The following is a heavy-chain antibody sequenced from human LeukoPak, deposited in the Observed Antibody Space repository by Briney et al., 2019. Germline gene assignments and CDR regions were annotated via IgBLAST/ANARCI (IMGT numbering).Heavy chain of an antibody. D-gene: IGHD2-2*01. CDR3: AKGPLRGTAAAIDY. CDR1: GFTFSSYA. J-gene: IGHJ4*02. V-gene: IGHV3-30*18. CDR2: LSYDGRNI. Sequence: PGGSLRLSCAASGFTFSSYAMSWVRQAPGKGLEWVAVLSYDGRNIHYPDSVKGRFTISRDISTDTLWLQMDSLRTEDTAVYYCAKGPLRGTAAAIDYWGQGTLVTVSS.